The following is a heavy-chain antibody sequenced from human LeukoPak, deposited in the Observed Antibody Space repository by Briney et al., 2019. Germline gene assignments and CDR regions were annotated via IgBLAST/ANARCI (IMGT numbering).Heavy chain of an antibody. CDR3: ATEEVRNDY. V-gene: IGHV3-23*01. CDR1: GFTFSSHA. CDR2: ISRSGDST. D-gene: IGHD1-14*01. J-gene: IGHJ4*02. Sequence: GGSLRLSCAASGFTFSSHAMTWVRQAPGKGLEWVSAISRSGDSTYYADSVKGRFTISRDISKNTLYLQMNSLRAEDTAIYYCATEEVRNDYWGQGTLVTVSS.